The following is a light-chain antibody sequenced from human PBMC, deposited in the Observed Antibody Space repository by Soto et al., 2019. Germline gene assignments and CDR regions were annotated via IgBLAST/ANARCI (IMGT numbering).Light chain of an antibody. CDR1: QSFGDR. V-gene: IGKV3-20*01. J-gene: IGKJ3*01. CDR3: QQYGRSSLT. Sequence: EIVMTQSPATLSLFPGEGATLSCRASQSFGDRLAWYQQKPGQSPRLLISGASSRATGIPDRFSGGGSGTDFTLTIGRLEPEDFAVYYCQQYGRSSLTFGPGTKVDIK. CDR2: GAS.